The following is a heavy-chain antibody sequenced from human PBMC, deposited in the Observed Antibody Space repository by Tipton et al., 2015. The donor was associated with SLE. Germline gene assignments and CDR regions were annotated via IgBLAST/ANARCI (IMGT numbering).Heavy chain of an antibody. D-gene: IGHD7-27*01. CDR2: ISARRGNT. CDR3: ARSSPLGQEVDAFDY. V-gene: IGHV3-23*01. CDR1: GFTFSSYA. J-gene: IGHJ4*02. Sequence: GSLRLSCEISGFTFSSYAMNWVRQAPGKGLEWISGISARRGNTFYADSVKGRFMISRDNSKNTVYLYMNSLRADDTAVYFCARSSPLGQEVDAFDYWGQGTLVTVSS.